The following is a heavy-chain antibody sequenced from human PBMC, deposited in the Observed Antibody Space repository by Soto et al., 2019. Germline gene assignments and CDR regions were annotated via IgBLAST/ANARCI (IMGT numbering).Heavy chain of an antibody. V-gene: IGHV3-30*18. CDR2: ISYDGSEK. J-gene: IGHJ4*02. D-gene: IGHD6-6*01. CDR3: AKDRTIAARNYDV. Sequence: PGGSLRLSCAASGFTFNTYGMHWVRQAPGKGLEWVAVISYDGSEKYYVDSVKGRFTISKDNSKNTLYLQMNSLTDEDTAVYYCAKDRTIAARNYDVWGQGALGTVSS. CDR1: GFTFNTYG.